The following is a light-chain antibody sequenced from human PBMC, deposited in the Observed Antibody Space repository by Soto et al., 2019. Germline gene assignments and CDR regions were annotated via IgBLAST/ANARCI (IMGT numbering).Light chain of an antibody. Sequence: EIAMTQSPATLSVSPGERATLSCRASQSVSSNLACYQQKPGQAPRLLIYGASTRATGIPARISGSGSGTEFTLTISSLQSEDFAVYYCQQYNNWPPGTFGQGTKV. CDR2: GAS. J-gene: IGKJ2*02. CDR1: QSVSSN. V-gene: IGKV3-15*01. CDR3: QQYNNWPPGT.